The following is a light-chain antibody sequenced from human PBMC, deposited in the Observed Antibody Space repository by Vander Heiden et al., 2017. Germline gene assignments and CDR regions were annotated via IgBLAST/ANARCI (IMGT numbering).Light chain of an antibody. Sequence: QSALTLPASVSGSPGQSITISCTGTSSDVGAYKYVSWYRQYPGKAPNLMIYEISNRPSGVSNRFSGSKSGNTASLTISGLQAEDEADYYCSSYTRSSTWVFGGGTKLTVL. CDR2: EIS. J-gene: IGLJ3*02. CDR1: SSDVGAYKY. CDR3: SSYTRSSTWV. V-gene: IGLV2-14*01.